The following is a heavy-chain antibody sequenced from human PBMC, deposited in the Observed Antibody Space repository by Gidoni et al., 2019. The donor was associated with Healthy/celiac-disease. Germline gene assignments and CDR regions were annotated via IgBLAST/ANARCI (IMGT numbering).Heavy chain of an antibody. CDR2: IRSKAYGGTT. V-gene: IGHV3-49*03. D-gene: IGHD1-26*01. Sequence: EVQLVESGGGLVQPGRSLRLSCTASGFPFGDYAMSWFRQAPGKGLEWVGVIRSKAYGGTTEYAASVKGRFTISRDDSKSIAYLQMNSLKTEDTAVYYCTRDRAGEDYYYYYYMDVWGKGTTVTVSS. CDR3: TRDRAGEDYYYYYYMDV. J-gene: IGHJ6*03. CDR1: GFPFGDYA.